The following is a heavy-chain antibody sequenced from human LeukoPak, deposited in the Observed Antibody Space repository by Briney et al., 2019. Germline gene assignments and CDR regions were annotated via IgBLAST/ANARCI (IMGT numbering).Heavy chain of an antibody. D-gene: IGHD4-17*01. CDR2: IYYSGST. CDR1: GASISSYY. V-gene: IGHV4-59*01. J-gene: IGHJ4*02. Sequence: PSETLSLTCTVSGASISSYYWSWIRQPPGKGLEWIGYIYYSGSTNYNPSLKSRVTISVDTSKNQFSLKLSSVTAANTAVYYCAGSYGDYAFDYWGQGTLVTVSS. CDR3: AGSYGDYAFDY.